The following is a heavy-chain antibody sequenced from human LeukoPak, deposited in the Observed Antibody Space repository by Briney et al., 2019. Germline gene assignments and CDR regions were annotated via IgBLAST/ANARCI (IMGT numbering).Heavy chain of an antibody. CDR2: IYYSGST. V-gene: IGHV4-39*01. Sequence: SETLSLTCTVSGGSISSSNYYWGWIRQPPGKGLEWIGSIYYSGSTYYNPSLKSRVTISVDTSKNQFSLKLNSVTAADTAVYYCARGVVDTRIFNYWGHGILVTV. D-gene: IGHD1-14*01. CDR1: GGSISSSNYY. J-gene: IGHJ4*01. CDR3: ARGVVDTRIFNY.